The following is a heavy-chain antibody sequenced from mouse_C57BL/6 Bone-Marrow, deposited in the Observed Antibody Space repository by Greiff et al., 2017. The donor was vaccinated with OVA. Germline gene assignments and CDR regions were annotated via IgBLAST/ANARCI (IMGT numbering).Heavy chain of an antibody. D-gene: IGHD1-1*01. J-gene: IGHJ1*03. Sequence: VQLQQSGPELVKPGASVKISCKASGYTFTDYYMNWVKQSHGKSLEWIGDINPNNGGTSYNQKFKGKATLTVDKSSSTAYMELRRLTSEDSAVYYCAREEGITTVVSTPYWYFDVWGTGTTVTVSS. CDR1: GYTFTDYY. CDR3: AREEGITTVVSTPYWYFDV. CDR2: INPNNGGT. V-gene: IGHV1-26*01.